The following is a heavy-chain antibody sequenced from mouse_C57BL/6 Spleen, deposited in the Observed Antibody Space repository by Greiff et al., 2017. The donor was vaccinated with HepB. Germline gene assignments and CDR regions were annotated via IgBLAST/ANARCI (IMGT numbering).Heavy chain of an antibody. CDR2: INPSTGGT. D-gene: IGHD2-4*01. CDR1: GYSFTGYY. CDR3: ARGDFYDYDGAY. Sequence: EVQLVESGPELVKPGASVKISCKASGYSFTGYYMNWVKQSPEKSLEWIGEINPSTGGTTYNQKFKAKATLTVDKSSSTAYMQLKSLTSEDSAVYYCARGDFYDYDGAYWGQGTLVTVSA. J-gene: IGHJ3*01. V-gene: IGHV1-42*01.